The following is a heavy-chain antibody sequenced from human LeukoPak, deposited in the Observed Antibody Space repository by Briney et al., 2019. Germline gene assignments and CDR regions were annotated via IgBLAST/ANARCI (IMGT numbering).Heavy chain of an antibody. CDR2: IASDGPI. CDR1: GFTVSSDF. D-gene: IGHD7-27*01. Sequence: GGSLRLSCEASGFTVSSDFMSWVRQAPGEGPEWVSLIASDGPIYYADSAKGRFTISRDNFKNTVYLQMSSLTSEDTAVYYCVTARGEVWGQGTIVTVSS. CDR3: VTARGEV. V-gene: IGHV3-53*01. J-gene: IGHJ3*01.